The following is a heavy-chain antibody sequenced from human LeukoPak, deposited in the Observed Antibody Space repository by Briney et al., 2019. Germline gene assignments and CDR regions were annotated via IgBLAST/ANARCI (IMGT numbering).Heavy chain of an antibody. J-gene: IGHJ5*02. CDR1: GFTFSSYW. CDR2: IKQDGSEK. D-gene: IGHD2-2*01. V-gene: IGHV3-7*01. CDR3: ARDDCSSIGCYHNWFDP. Sequence: GGSLRLSCAASGFTFSSYWMSWVRQAPGKGLEWVANIKQDGSEKCYVDSVKGRFTISRDNAKNSLYLQMNSLRAEDTAVYYCARDDCSSIGCYHNWFDPWGQGTLVTVSS.